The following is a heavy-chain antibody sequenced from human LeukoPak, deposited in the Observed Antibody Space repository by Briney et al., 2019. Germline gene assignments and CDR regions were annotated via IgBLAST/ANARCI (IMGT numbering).Heavy chain of an antibody. J-gene: IGHJ5*02. D-gene: IGHD3-10*01. V-gene: IGHV3-66*02. CDR3: ARAPGAAVNWFDP. Sequence: GGSLRLSCAASGFTVSSNYMSWVRQAPGKGLEWVSVIYSGGSTYYADSVKGRSTISRDNSKNTLYLQMNSLRAEDTAVYYCARAPGAAVNWFDPWGQGTLVTVSS. CDR2: IYSGGST. CDR1: GFTVSSNY.